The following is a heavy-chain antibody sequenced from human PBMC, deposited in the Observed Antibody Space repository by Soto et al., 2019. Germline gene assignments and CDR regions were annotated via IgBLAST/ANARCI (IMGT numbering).Heavy chain of an antibody. CDR3: ARGTLVRGVTNNWFDP. V-gene: IGHV1-2*04. J-gene: IGHJ5*02. D-gene: IGHD3-10*01. CDR2: INPNSGGT. Sequence: GASVKVSCKASGYTFTGYYMHWVRQAPGQGLEWMGWINPNSGGTNYAQKFQGWVTMTRDTSISTAYMELSRLRSDDTAVYYCARGTLVRGVTNNWFDPWGQGTLVTVSS. CDR1: GYTFTGYY.